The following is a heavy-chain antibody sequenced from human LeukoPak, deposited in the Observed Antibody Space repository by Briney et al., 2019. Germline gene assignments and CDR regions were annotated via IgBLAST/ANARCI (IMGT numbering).Heavy chain of an antibody. CDR1: GGSISSYY. CDR3: ARGGLSNNDY. J-gene: IGHJ4*02. Sequence: SETLSLTCTVSGGSISSYYWSRIRQPPGKGLEWIGYIYYSGSTNYNPSLKSRVTISVDTSKNQFSLKLSSVTAADTAVYYCARGGLSNNDYWGQGTLVTVSS. CDR2: IYYSGST. V-gene: IGHV4-59*01. D-gene: IGHD4-11*01.